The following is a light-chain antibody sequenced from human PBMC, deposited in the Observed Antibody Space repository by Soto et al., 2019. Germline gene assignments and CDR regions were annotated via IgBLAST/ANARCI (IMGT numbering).Light chain of an antibody. Sequence: EIVVTQSPATLSVSPGETATLSCRASQSVSSNLGWYQKKPGQAPRLLIYGASTRATGIPARFSGSGSGTEFTLTISSLQSEDFAVYYCQQYNNWPTLGHGTTVDIK. CDR3: QQYNNWPT. V-gene: IGKV3-15*01. CDR1: QSVSSN. CDR2: GAS. J-gene: IGKJ1*01.